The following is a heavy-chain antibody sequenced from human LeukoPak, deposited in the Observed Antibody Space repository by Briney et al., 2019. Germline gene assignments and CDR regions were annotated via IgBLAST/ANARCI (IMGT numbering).Heavy chain of an antibody. CDR1: GGSLSSYY. J-gene: IGHJ4*02. Sequence: SETLSLTCTVSGGSLSSYYWNWIRQSPGKGLERMGYIYSSGSTNYNPSLRSRVNMSVDTSKNQFSLKLSSVTAADTAVYYCARRWGGATSGFDYWGQGTLVTVSS. CDR3: ARRWGGATSGFDY. CDR2: IYSSGST. V-gene: IGHV4-59*08. D-gene: IGHD1-26*01.